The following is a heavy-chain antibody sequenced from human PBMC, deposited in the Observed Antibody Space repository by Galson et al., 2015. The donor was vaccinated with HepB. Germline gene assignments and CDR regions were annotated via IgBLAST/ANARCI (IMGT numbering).Heavy chain of an antibody. CDR1: GGSISSSSYY. CDR3: AGHESESKTYAADN. D-gene: IGHD2-2*01. CDR2: FCYTGNT. J-gene: IGHJ4*02. V-gene: IGHV4-39*01. Sequence: SETLSLTCTVSGGSISSSSYYWGWLRQPPGKGLEWIGSFCYTGNTHYNPSLKSRVTISGDTSKNQFSLKLNSVTAADTAVYYCAGHESESKTYAADNWGQGTLVTVSS.